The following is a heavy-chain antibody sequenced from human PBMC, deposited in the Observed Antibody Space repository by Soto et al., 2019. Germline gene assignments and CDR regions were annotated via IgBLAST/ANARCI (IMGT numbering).Heavy chain of an antibody. V-gene: IGHV3-21*01. CDR1: GLAFSSYT. Sequence: EVQLVESGGGLVKPGGSLRLSCTASGLAFSSYTWNWVRQAPGKGLEWVSAISSGSSYIYHADSVKGRFTISRDNARNSLYLQINSLRVEDTAVYYCARSRGNWNLDYWGQGSLVTVSS. D-gene: IGHD1-1*01. CDR3: ARSRGNWNLDY. J-gene: IGHJ4*02. CDR2: ISSGSSYI.